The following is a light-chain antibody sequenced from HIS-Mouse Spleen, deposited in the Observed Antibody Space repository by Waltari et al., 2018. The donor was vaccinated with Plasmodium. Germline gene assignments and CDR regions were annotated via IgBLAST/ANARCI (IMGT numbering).Light chain of an antibody. CDR1: SSDVGCYNY. Sequence: QSALTQPPSASWSPGQSVTISCTGTSSDVGCYNYVPWYQQHPGKAPKLMIYEVSKRPSGVPDRFSGSKSGNTASLTVSGLQAEDEADYYCSSYAGSNNLVFGGGTKLTVL. CDR3: SSYAGSNNLV. CDR2: EVS. J-gene: IGLJ2*01. V-gene: IGLV2-8*01.